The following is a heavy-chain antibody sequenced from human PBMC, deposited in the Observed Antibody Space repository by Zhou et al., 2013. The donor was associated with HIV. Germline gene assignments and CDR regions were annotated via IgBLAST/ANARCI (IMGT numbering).Heavy chain of an antibody. CDR2: MYHSGST. CDR3: TIADQWLARFDH. J-gene: IGHJ4*02. Sequence: QVQLQASGPRLVKSSETLSLTCAVSGYSISSGYYWGWIRQSPGQGLEWIGSMYHSGSTYYNPSLKSRVTIAGDTPKNQFSLNLSSVTAADTAVYFCTIADQWLARFDHWGQGTLVIVSS. CDR1: GYSISSGYY. V-gene: IGHV4-38-2*01. D-gene: IGHD6-19*01.